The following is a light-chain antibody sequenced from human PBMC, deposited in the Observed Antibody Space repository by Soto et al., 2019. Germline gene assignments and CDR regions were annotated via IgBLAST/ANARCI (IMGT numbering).Light chain of an antibody. Sequence: IVLTQSPGTLSLSPGERATLSFRAGQSVSSNYLAWYQQKPGQAPRLLIYAASSRATGIPARFSGSGSGTDFTLTISSLEPEDFAVYYCQQYGPSRTFGQGTKVDI. V-gene: IGKV3-20*01. CDR1: QSVSSNY. J-gene: IGKJ1*01. CDR3: QQYGPSRT. CDR2: AAS.